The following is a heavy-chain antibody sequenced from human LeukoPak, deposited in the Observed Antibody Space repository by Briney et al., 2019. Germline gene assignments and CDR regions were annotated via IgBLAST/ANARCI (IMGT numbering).Heavy chain of an antibody. CDR3: AKNLRTTLITPDF. V-gene: IGHV3-23*01. CDR1: GFTFSSYA. Sequence: PGGSLRLSCAASGFTFSSYAMSWVRQAPGKGLEWVSAISGSGGSTYYADSVKGRFTISRDNSKSTLYLQMNSLRAEDTAVYYCAKNLRTTLITPDFWGQRTMVTVSS. D-gene: IGHD1-14*01. J-gene: IGHJ3*01. CDR2: ISGSGGST.